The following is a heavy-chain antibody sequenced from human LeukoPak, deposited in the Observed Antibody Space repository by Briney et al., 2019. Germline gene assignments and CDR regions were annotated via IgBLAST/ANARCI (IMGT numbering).Heavy chain of an antibody. CDR1: GFSFSDYT. CDR3: AKGERAYCGGDCYYDY. Sequence: GGSLRLSCAASGFSFSDYTMSWVRQAPGKGLEWVSAISGSGGSTYYADSVKGRFTISRDNSKNTLYLQMNSLRAEDTAVYYCAKGERAYCGGDCYYDYWGQGTLVTVSS. D-gene: IGHD2-21*02. V-gene: IGHV3-23*01. CDR2: ISGSGGST. J-gene: IGHJ4*02.